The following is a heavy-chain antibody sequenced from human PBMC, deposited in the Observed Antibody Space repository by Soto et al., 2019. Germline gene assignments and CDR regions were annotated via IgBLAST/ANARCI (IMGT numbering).Heavy chain of an antibody. CDR3: AKDRSRNYYPYFDY. CDR2: ISGSGRNT. Sequence: PGGSLRLSCATSGFTFSSNGMSWVRQAPGKGLDWVSGISGSGRNTYYADSVKGRFTISRDNSKNTLFLQMNSLRAEDTAVYYCAKDRSRNYYPYFDYWGQGTLVTVSS. CDR1: GFTFSSNG. V-gene: IGHV3-23*01. D-gene: IGHD1-26*01. J-gene: IGHJ4*02.